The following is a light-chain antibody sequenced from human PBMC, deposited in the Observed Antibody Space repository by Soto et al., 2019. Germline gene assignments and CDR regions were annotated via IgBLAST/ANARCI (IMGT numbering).Light chain of an antibody. CDR3: AAWDDSLNGAV. Sequence: QLVLTQPPSASGTPGQRVTISCSGSSSNIGSNTVNWYQQLPGTAPKLLIYNNNRRPSGVPDRFSGSKSGTSASLAISGLQSEDEAEYYCAAWDDSLNGAVFGGGTQLTVL. CDR1: SSNIGSNT. CDR2: NNN. J-gene: IGLJ7*01. V-gene: IGLV1-44*01.